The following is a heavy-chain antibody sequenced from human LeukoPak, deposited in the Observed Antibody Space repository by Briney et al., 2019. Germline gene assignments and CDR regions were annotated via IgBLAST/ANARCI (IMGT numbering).Heavy chain of an antibody. D-gene: IGHD2-21*02. V-gene: IGHV3-33*02. CDR2: IWYDGSHK. CDR1: GFTFSSYG. CDR3: ARDLGGCGDRFCSYYFDH. Sequence: GGSLRLSCGASGFTFSSYGMNWLRQAPGKGLEWVAVIWYDGSHKYYADSAKGRFTISRDNSRNTVSLQMDSLRVEDTALYYCARDLGGCGDRFCSYYFDHWGQGIQVTVSS. J-gene: IGHJ4*02.